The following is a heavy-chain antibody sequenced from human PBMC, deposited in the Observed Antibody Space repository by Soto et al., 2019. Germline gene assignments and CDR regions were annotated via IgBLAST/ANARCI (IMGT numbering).Heavy chain of an antibody. CDR1: GFTFSSYG. Sequence: GSLLLACSASGFTFSSYGMHWVRQAPGKGLEWVAVISYDGSNKYYADSVKGRFTISRDNSKNTLYLQMNSLRAEDTAVYYCAKVWAAGSYFDYWGQGTLVTVSS. CDR2: ISYDGSNK. D-gene: IGHD3-10*01. V-gene: IGHV3-30*18. CDR3: AKVWAAGSYFDY. J-gene: IGHJ4*02.